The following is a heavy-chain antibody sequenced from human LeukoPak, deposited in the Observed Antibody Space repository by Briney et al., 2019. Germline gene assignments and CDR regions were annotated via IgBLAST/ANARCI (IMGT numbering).Heavy chain of an antibody. D-gene: IGHD3-16*02. J-gene: IGHJ4*02. V-gene: IGHV3-7*01. CDR1: GFTFSSYW. CDR2: IMQDGSEK. Sequence: PGGSLRLSCAASGFTFSSYWMSWVRQAPGKGLEWVANIMQDGSEKYYVDSVKGRFTISRDNAKNSLYLRMNSLRAEDTAVYYCARDLANYVWGSYRPITFDYWDQGTLVTVSS. CDR3: ARDLANYVWGSYRPITFDY.